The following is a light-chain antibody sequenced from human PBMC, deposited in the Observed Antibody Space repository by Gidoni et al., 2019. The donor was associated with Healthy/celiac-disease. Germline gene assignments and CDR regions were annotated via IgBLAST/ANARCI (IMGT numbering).Light chain of an antibody. CDR2: DVS. V-gene: IGLV2-14*01. CDR3: SSYTSSSTWV. CDR1: SSDGGCYNY. Sequence: QSALTQPASVSGSPGQSITSSCTGTSSDGGCYNYVSWYQQHPSKAPKLMIYDVSNRPSGVSNRFSGSKSGNTASLTISGLQAEDDADYYFSSYTSSSTWVFCGGTKLTVL. J-gene: IGLJ3*02.